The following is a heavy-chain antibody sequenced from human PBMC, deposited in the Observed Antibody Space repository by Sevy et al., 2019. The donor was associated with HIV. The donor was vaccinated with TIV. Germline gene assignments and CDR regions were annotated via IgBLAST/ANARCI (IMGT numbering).Heavy chain of an antibody. J-gene: IGHJ4*02. Sequence: GGSLRLSCATSGLTVSDNYMNWVRQAPGKGLEWVSVIYRGDNIYYADFVKGRFTLSRDTDKNMVYLQMNSLRVEDTAIYYCARGLGGYSNEYYFDLWGQGTLVTVSS. CDR1: GLTVSDNY. V-gene: IGHV3-53*01. CDR3: ARGLGGYSNEYYFDL. D-gene: IGHD4-4*01. CDR2: IYRGDNI.